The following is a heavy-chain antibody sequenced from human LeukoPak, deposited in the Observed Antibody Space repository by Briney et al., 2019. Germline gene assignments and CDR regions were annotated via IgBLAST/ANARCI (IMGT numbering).Heavy chain of an antibody. J-gene: IGHJ1*01. D-gene: IGHD6-13*01. CDR1: GYTFTGYW. CDR3: ASGTGIAAAVTSLFQY. CDR2: INTSGGST. V-gene: IGHV1-46*01. Sequence: ASVKVSCKASGYTFTGYWMHWVRQAPGQGPEWMGVINTSGGSTSYAQKFQGRVTMTRDTSTSTVYMELSSLRSEDTAVYYCASGTGIAAAVTSLFQYWGQGTLVTVSS.